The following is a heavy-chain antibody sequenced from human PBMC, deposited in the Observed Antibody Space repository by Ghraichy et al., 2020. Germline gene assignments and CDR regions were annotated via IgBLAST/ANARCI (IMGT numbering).Heavy chain of an antibody. V-gene: IGHV3-7*01. CDR3: ARGTTAAAGTDY. CDR2: IKPDGSEG. J-gene: IGHJ4*02. CDR1: GFTFSRHW. D-gene: IGHD6-13*01. Sequence: GGSLSLSCAASGFTFSRHWMTWVRQAPGKGLEWLANIKPDGSEGYYVDSVKGRFTISRDNAKNSLYLQMNSLGAEDMAVYYCARGTTAAAGTDYWGQGTLVTVSS.